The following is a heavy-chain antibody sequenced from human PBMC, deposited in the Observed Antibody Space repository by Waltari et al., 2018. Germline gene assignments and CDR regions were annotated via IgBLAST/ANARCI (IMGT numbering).Heavy chain of an antibody. CDR1: GGSISSYY. J-gene: IGHJ4*02. CDR3: AREVGKGVAAPDY. D-gene: IGHD2-15*01. Sequence: QVQLQQWGAGLLKPSETLSLTCAVYGGSISSYYWSWIRQPPGKGLEWIGYIYYSGSTNYTPSLKSRVTISVDTSKNQFSLKLSSVTAADTAVYYCAREVGKGVAAPDYWGQGTLVTVSS. CDR2: IYYSGST. V-gene: IGHV4-59*01.